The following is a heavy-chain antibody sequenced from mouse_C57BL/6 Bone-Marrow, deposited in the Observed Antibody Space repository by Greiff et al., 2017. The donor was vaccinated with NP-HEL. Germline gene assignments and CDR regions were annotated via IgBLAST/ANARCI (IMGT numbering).Heavy chain of an antibody. CDR2: ISSGGDYI. D-gene: IGHD3-1*01. CDR1: GFTFSSYA. V-gene: IGHV5-9-1*02. J-gene: IGHJ4*01. CDR3: TRVGSGYYAMDY. Sequence: EVMLVESGEGLVKPGGSLKLSCAASGFTFSSYAMSWVRQTPEKRLEWVAYISSGGDYIYYADTVKGRFTISRDNARNTLYLQMSSLKSEDTAMYYCTRVGSGYYAMDYWGQGTSVTVSS.